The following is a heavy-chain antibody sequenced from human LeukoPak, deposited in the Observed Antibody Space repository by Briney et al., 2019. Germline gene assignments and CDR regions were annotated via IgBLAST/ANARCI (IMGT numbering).Heavy chain of an antibody. Sequence: SETLSLTCTVSGGSISSSDYCWGWIRQPPGKGLEWIGNICFSGSTYYNPSLKSRVTISEDTSKTHFSLKLSSVTAADTAVYYCARGPRYYYDSSGFILDYWAREPWSPSPQ. CDR1: GGSISSSDYC. CDR3: ARGPRYYYDSSGFILDY. D-gene: IGHD3-22*01. CDR2: ICFSGST. V-gene: IGHV4-39*07. J-gene: IGHJ4*02.